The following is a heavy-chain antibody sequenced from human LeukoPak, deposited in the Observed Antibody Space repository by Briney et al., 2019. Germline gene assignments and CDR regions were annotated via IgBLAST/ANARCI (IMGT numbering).Heavy chain of an antibody. V-gene: IGHV3-21*01. D-gene: IGHD3-9*01. J-gene: IGHJ4*02. CDR3: TRDFDWFRNQFDY. CDR1: GFTFSDYA. CDR2: ISSSSNYV. Sequence: PGGSLRLSCAASGFTFSDYAMNWVRQAPGKGLEWVSSISSSSNYVYNAASVQGRFTISRDNTKNSLYLQMNSLRAEDTAVYYCTRDFDWFRNQFDYWSQGTLVTVSS.